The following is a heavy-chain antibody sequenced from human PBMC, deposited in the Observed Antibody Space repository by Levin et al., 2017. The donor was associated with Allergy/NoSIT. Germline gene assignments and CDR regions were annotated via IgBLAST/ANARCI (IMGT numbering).Heavy chain of an antibody. CDR2: INHSGST. CDR3: ARGPRILIGFGNRKYNWFDP. J-gene: IGHJ5*02. Sequence: GSLRLSCAVYGGSFSGYYWSWIRQPPGKGLEWIGEINHSGSTNYNPSLKSRVTISVDTSKNQFSLKLSSVTAADTAVYYCARGPRILIGFGNRKYNWFDPWGQGTLVTVSS. D-gene: IGHD3-10*01. V-gene: IGHV4-34*01. CDR1: GGSFSGYY.